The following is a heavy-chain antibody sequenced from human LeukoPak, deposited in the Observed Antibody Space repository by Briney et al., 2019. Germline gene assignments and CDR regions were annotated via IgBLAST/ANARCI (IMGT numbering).Heavy chain of an antibody. V-gene: IGHV3-9*01. CDR3: AKHPRALRGYSYGIFFDY. Sequence: GGSLRLSCAASGFTFDDYAMHWVRQAPGKGLEWVSGISWNSGSIGYADSVKGRFTISRDNAKNSLYLQMNSLRAEDTALYYCAKHPRALRGYSYGIFFDYWGQGTPVIVSS. CDR2: ISWNSGSI. CDR1: GFTFDDYA. D-gene: IGHD5-18*01. J-gene: IGHJ4*02.